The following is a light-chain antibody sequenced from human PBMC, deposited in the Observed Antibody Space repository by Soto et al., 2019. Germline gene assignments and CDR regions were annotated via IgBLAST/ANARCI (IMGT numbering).Light chain of an antibody. CDR1: QSVNRN. V-gene: IGKV3-15*01. CDR2: GAS. Sequence: EIVMTQSPATLSVSPGERATLSCRASQSVNRNLAWYQQKPGQAPRLVIYGASSRATGIPARFSGSGSGTEFTLSISSLQSEDVAIYYCQQYNNWPRTFGQGTKVEIK. J-gene: IGKJ1*01. CDR3: QQYNNWPRT.